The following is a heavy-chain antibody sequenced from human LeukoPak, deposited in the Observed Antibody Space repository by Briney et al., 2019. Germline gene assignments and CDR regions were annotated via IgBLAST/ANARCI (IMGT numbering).Heavy chain of an antibody. Sequence: KIGASLKISCKGSGYSFTCYWIGWGRPMPGKGLEWMGIIYPGDSDTRYSPSFQGQVTISADKSISTAYLQWSSLKASDTAMYYCARHPGPFDYWGQGTLVTVSS. J-gene: IGHJ4*02. CDR1: GYSFTCYW. CDR3: ARHPGPFDY. V-gene: IGHV5-51*01. CDR2: IYPGDSDT.